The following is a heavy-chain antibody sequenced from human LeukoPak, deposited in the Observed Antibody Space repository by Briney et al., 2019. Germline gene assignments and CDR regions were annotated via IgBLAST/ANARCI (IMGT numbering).Heavy chain of an antibody. Sequence: PSETLSLTCTVSGGSISSSSYYWVWIRQPPGKGLEWIGSIYYSGSTYYNPSLKSRVTISVDTSKNQFSLKLSSVTAADTAVYYCAIAIAAATPMWGQGTLVTVSS. D-gene: IGHD6-13*01. V-gene: IGHV4-39*01. CDR3: AIAIAAATPM. J-gene: IGHJ4*02. CDR2: IYYSGST. CDR1: GGSISSSSYY.